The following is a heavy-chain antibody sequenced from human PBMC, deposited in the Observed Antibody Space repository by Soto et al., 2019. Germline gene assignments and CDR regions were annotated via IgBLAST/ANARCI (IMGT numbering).Heavy chain of an antibody. CDR2: INNSGST. CDR3: ARAAPRYCSGGSCYSGRDY. V-gene: IGHV4-34*01. Sequence: VQLQQWGAGLLKPSATLSLTCAVYGGSFSGYYWRWIRQPPGKGLEWIGEINNSGSTNYNPSLKSRVTISVDTSKNQFSLKLSAVTAADTAVYYCARAAPRYCSGGSCYSGRDYWGPGTLVTVSS. D-gene: IGHD2-15*01. J-gene: IGHJ4*02. CDR1: GGSFSGYY.